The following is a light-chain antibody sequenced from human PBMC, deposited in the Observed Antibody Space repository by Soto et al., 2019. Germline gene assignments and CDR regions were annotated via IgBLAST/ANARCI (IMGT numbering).Light chain of an antibody. Sequence: EIVMTQSASTLSVSPGERATLSWGASQSVSSNLAWYQQKPGQAPRLLIYGASTRATGTPARFSGSGYGTEFNLTISSLQSEDFAVYYCQQYNNWPPTFGQGTKVDIK. V-gene: IGKV3-15*01. CDR1: QSVSSN. CDR3: QQYNNWPPT. CDR2: GAS. J-gene: IGKJ1*01.